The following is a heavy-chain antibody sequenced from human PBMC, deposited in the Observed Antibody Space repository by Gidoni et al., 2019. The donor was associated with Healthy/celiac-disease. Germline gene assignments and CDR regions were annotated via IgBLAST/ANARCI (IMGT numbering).Heavy chain of an antibody. CDR2: IYHSGST. D-gene: IGHD3-22*01. CDR1: GYSISSGNY. CDR3: ARVTDSSGYYGGNDAFDI. J-gene: IGHJ3*02. Sequence: QVQLQESGPGLVKPSETLSLTCAVSGYSISSGNYRGWIRQPPGKGLEWFGRIYHSGSTYYTPSLKSRVTISVATSKNQFSLKLSSVTAADTAVYYCARVTDSSGYYGGNDAFDIWGQGTMVTVSS. V-gene: IGHV4-38-2*01.